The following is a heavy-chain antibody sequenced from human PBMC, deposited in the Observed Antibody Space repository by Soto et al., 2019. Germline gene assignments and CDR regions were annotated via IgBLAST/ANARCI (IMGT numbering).Heavy chain of an antibody. CDR2: IWYDGSNK. Sequence: QLVESGGGVVQPGRSLRLSCGASGFTFGSYGMHWVRQAPGKGLEWVGVIWYDGSNKDYADSVKDRFTVSRDNSTNTLDLQMNRLRVEDTAVYYCARQHRALSYFGMDVWGLGTTVTVSS. CDR1: GFTFGSYG. CDR3: ARQHRALSYFGMDV. V-gene: IGHV3-33*01. J-gene: IGHJ6*02.